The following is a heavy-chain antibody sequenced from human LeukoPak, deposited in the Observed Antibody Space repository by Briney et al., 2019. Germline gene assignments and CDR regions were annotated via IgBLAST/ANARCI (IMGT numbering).Heavy chain of an antibody. CDR3: AREGYDSNGYPFFDI. V-gene: IGHV1-46*04. J-gene: IGHJ3*02. CDR2: IHTSGGST. Sequence: GGSVKVSCKASGYIFSKFYMHWVRQAPGQGLEWMGRIHTSGGSTSYAQKLHGRVTITSDTSINTLSMEMNSLPAEDTAGYYCAREGYDSNGYPFFDICGQGRMVTASS. CDR1: GYIFSKFY. D-gene: IGHD3-22*01.